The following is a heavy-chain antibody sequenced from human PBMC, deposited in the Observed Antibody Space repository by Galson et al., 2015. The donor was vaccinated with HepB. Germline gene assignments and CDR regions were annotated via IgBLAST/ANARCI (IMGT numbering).Heavy chain of an antibody. J-gene: IGHJ4*02. D-gene: IGHD3-10*01. V-gene: IGHV3-30*04. CDR3: ARDLAVTMVSGSSAFDY. CDR1: GFTFSSYA. Sequence: SLRLSCAASGFTFSSYAVHWVRQAPGKGLEWVSLISFDGSNKYADSVKGRFTISRDNSKNTLYLQMNSLRAEDTAVYYCARDLAVTMVSGSSAFDYWGQGTLVTVSS. CDR2: ISFDGSNK.